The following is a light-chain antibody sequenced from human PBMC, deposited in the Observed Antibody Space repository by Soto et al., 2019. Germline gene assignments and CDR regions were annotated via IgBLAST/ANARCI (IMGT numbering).Light chain of an antibody. Sequence: EIVLTQSPGTLSLSPGDRATLSCRASQSLSGTFLAWYQQKPGQAPRLLIYHVSSRATGIPDRFSGSGSGTYFTLTINKLEPEDFAVYYCQQYGGSSPRFTFGQGTKLEIK. CDR1: QSLSGTF. CDR3: QQYGGSSPRFT. J-gene: IGKJ2*01. CDR2: HVS. V-gene: IGKV3-20*01.